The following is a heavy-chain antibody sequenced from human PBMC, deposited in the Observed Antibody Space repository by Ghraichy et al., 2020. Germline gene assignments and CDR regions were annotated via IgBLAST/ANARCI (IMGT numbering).Heavy chain of an antibody. Sequence: ESLNISCTVSGGSISSSSYYWGWIRQPPGKGLEWIGSIYYSGSTYYNPSLKSRVTISVDTSKNQFSLKLSSVTAADTAVYYCARHLRAMSRDYGHWYFDLWGRGTLVTVSS. D-gene: IGHD4-17*01. V-gene: IGHV4-39*01. J-gene: IGHJ2*01. CDR3: ARHLRAMSRDYGHWYFDL. CDR1: GGSISSSSYY. CDR2: IYYSGST.